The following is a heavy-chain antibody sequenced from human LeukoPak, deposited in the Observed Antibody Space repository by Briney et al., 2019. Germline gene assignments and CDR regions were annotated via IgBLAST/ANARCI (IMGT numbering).Heavy chain of an antibody. CDR1: GYTFTGYY. V-gene: IGHV1-2*02. CDR3: ATYHRPGIVATTEWDN. CDR2: INPNSGGT. Sequence: GASVKVSCKASGYTFTGYYMHWVRQAPGQGLEWMGWINPNSGGTNYAQKFQGRVTMTRDTSISTAYMELSRLRSDDTAVYYCATYHRPGIVATTEWDNWGQGTLVTVSS. J-gene: IGHJ4*02. D-gene: IGHD5-12*01.